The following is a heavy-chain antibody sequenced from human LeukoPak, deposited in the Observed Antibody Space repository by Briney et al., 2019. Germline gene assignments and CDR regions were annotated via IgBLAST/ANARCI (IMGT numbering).Heavy chain of an antibody. D-gene: IGHD2-2*01. Sequence: GESPKISCKGSGYSFTSYWIGWVRQMPGKGLEWMGIIYPGDSDTRYSPSFQGQVTISADKSISTAYLQWSSLKASDTAMYYCARHVFDCSSTSCYWLDYYYYMDVWGKGTPVTVSS. CDR2: IYPGDSDT. J-gene: IGHJ6*03. CDR3: ARHVFDCSSTSCYWLDYYYYMDV. CDR1: GYSFTSYW. V-gene: IGHV5-51*01.